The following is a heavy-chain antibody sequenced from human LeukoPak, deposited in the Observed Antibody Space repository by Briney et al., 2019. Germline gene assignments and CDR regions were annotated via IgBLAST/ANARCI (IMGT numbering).Heavy chain of an antibody. CDR2: INHSGST. D-gene: IGHD3-16*02. Sequence: SETLSLTCTVSGGSISSDYWSWIRQPPGKGLEWIGEINHSGSTNYNPSLKSRVTISVDTSKNQFSLKLSSVTAADTAVYYCARGYTLKYVWGSYRYPRYYFDYWGQGTLVTVSS. V-gene: IGHV4-34*01. CDR1: GGSISSDY. CDR3: ARGYTLKYVWGSYRYPRYYFDY. J-gene: IGHJ4*02.